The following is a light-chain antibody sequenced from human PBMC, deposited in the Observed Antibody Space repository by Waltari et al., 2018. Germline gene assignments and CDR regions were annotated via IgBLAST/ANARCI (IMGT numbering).Light chain of an antibody. CDR3: CSYAGSSTYV. CDR2: AGS. J-gene: IGLJ1*01. CDR1: SSDVGNYNL. V-gene: IGLV2-23*01. Sequence: QSALTQPASVSGSPGQSITISCTGTSSDVGNYNLVSWYQLHPGKAPKLMISAGSKRPSGVSNRFSGSKSGNTASLTISGLQAEDEADYYCCSYAGSSTYVFGTGTKVTVL.